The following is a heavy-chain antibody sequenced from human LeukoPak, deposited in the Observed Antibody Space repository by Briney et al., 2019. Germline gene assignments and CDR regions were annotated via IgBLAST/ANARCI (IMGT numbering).Heavy chain of an antibody. V-gene: IGHV3-30*02. CDR2: IRYDGSNK. CDR1: GFTFSSYG. Sequence: GGSLRLSCAASGFTFSSYGMHWLRQAPGKGLEWVAFIRYDGSNKYYADSVKGRFTISRDNSKNTLYLQMNSLRAEDTAVYYCAKDERSGSYPGWFDPWGQGTLVTVSS. CDR3: AKDERSGSYPGWFDP. D-gene: IGHD1-26*01. J-gene: IGHJ5*02.